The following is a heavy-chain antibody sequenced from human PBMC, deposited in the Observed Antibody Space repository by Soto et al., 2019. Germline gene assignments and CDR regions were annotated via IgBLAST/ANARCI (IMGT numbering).Heavy chain of an antibody. CDR1: GFTFSSYD. CDR3: ARDRGYSYGPHYYYGMDV. CDR2: IGTAGDT. Sequence: GGSLRLSCAASGFTFSSYDMHWVRQATGKGLEWVSAIGTAGDTYYPGSVKGRFTISRENAKNSLYLQMNSLRAEDTAVYYCARDRGYSYGPHYYYGMDVWGQGTTVTVS. J-gene: IGHJ6*02. D-gene: IGHD5-18*01. V-gene: IGHV3-13*01.